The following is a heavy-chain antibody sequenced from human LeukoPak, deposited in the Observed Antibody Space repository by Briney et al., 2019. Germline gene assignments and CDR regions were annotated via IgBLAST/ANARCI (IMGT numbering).Heavy chain of an antibody. CDR1: GGSIRSYY. J-gene: IGHJ6*02. Sequence: SETLSLTCTVSGGSIRSYYWSWIRQPPGKGLEWIGYIYYSGSTNYNPSLKSRVTISVDTSKNQFSLRLNSVTAADTAVYYCARRPLGGMDVWGQGTTVTVSS. CDR2: IYYSGST. V-gene: IGHV4-59*12. CDR3: ARRPLGGMDV. D-gene: IGHD7-27*01.